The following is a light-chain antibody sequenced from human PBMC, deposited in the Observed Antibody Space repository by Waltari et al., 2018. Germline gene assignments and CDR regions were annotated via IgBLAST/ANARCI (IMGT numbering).Light chain of an antibody. CDR2: DTS. CDR1: QSIGRF. V-gene: IGKV3-11*01. Sequence: IVLTQSPVTLSLSPGERATLSCRASQSIGRFLAWYQQKPGQAPRLLIYDTSNRATGIPARFSGSGSGTDFTLTISSLQAEDVAVYYCQQYHSTPRGTFGQGTKVEIK. J-gene: IGKJ1*01. CDR3: QQYHSTPRGT.